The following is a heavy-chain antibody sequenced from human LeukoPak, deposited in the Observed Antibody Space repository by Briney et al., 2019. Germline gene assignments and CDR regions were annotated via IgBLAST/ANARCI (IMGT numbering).Heavy chain of an antibody. CDR2: ISYDGSNK. J-gene: IGHJ3*02. CDR1: GFTFSSYA. CDR3: AKGRAVAVFRAAFDM. Sequence: PGGSLRLSCAASGFTFSSYAMHWVRQAPGKGLEWVAVISYDGSNKYYADSVKGRFTISRDNSKNTLYLQMNSLRADDTAVYYCAKGRAVAVFRAAFDMWGQGTMVTVSS. V-gene: IGHV3-30*04. D-gene: IGHD6-19*01.